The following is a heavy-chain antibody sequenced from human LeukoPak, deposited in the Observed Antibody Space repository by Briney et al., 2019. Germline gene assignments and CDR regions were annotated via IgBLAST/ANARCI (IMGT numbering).Heavy chain of an antibody. CDR3: ARAKSMVNYYYYYMDV. CDR2: IYYSGST. J-gene: IGHJ6*03. Sequence: PSETLSLTCTVSGGSISTSSYYWGWIRQPPGKGLECIGNIYYSGSTYYNPSLKSRVTISVDTSKNQFSLKLSSVTAADTAVYYCARAKSMVNYYYYYMDVWGKGTTVTVSS. V-gene: IGHV4-39*07. D-gene: IGHD5-18*01. CDR1: GGSISTSSYY.